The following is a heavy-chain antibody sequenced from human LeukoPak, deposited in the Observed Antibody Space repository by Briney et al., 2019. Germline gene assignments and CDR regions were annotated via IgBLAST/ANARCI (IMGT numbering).Heavy chain of an antibody. D-gene: IGHD5-18*01. J-gene: IGHJ4*02. V-gene: IGHV5-51*01. CDR1: GYTFIRFW. CDR2: IYPGDSET. Sequence: LGESLKISCKGSGYTFIRFWIGWVRQMPGKGLEWMGIIYPGDSETRYSPPFQGQVTISVDKSISTAYLQWSSLKASDTAVYYCATGGIYSSNFDYWGQGTLVTVSS. CDR3: ATGGIYSSNFDY.